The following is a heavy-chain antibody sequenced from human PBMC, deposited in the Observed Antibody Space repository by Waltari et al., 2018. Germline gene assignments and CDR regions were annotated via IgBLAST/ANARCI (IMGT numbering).Heavy chain of an antibody. CDR3: ARNGDYYDSSGYNDY. CDR2: IIPILGIA. Sequence: QVQLVQSGAEVKKPGSSVKVSCKASGGTFSSYTISWVRPAPGQGLEWMGRIIPILGIANYAQKFQGRVTITADKSTSTAYMELSSLRSEDTAVYYCARNGDYYDSSGYNDYWGQGTLVTVSS. V-gene: IGHV1-69*02. CDR1: GGTFSSYT. J-gene: IGHJ4*02. D-gene: IGHD3-22*01.